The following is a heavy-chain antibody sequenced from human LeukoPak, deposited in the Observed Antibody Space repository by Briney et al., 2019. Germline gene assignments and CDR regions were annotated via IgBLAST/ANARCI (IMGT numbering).Heavy chain of an antibody. V-gene: IGHV1-8*01. CDR1: GYTFTSYD. CDR3: AKDPWSAVVVTAIRY. D-gene: IGHD2-21*02. CDR2: MNPNSGNT. J-gene: IGHJ4*02. Sequence: ASVKVSCKASGYTFTSYDINWVRQATGQGLEWMGWMNPNSGNTGYAQKFQGRITMTRDTSISTAYMELSSLRAEDTAVYYCAKDPWSAVVVTAIRYWGQGTLVTVSS.